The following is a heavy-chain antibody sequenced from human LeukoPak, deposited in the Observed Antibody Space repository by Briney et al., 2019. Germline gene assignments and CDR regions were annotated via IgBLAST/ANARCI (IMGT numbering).Heavy chain of an antibody. V-gene: IGHV5-51*01. CDR3: ARGDNSGWYFFDY. CDR1: GYSFTDHW. Sequence: GGSLEISCKASGYSFTDHWIGWVRQMPGKGLEWMGIIYPGDSDTRYSPSFQGQVTISADKSISTAYLQWSTLQAPDTAMYYCARGDNSGWYFFDYWGQGTLVTVSS. J-gene: IGHJ4*02. CDR2: IYPGDSDT. D-gene: IGHD6-19*01.